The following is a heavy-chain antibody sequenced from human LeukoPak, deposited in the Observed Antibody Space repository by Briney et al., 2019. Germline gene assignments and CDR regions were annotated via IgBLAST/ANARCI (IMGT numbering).Heavy chain of an antibody. CDR2: IYPGDSDT. CDR3: ARHLDTAMWVGYYMDV. CDR1: GYSFTSYW. V-gene: IGHV5-51*01. J-gene: IGHJ6*03. D-gene: IGHD5-18*01. Sequence: GESLKISCKGSGYSFTSYWIGWVRQMPGKGLEWMGIIYPGDSDTRYSPSFQGQVTISADKSISTAYLQWSSLKASDTAMYYCARHLDTAMWVGYYMDVWGKGTTVSISS.